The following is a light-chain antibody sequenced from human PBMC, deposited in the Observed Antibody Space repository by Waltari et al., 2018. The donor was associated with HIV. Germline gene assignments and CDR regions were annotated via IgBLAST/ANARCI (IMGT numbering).Light chain of an antibody. CDR1: SSDVGGYNY. CDR2: EVS. CDR3: SSYTSSSTSHV. V-gene: IGLV2-14*01. Sequence: QSALTQPASVSGSPGQSITISCTGTSSDVGGYNYVSWYQQHPGKAPKLMIYEVSNRPSGVSNRFSGSKSGNTAPLTISGLQAEDEADYYCSSYTSSSTSHVFGTGTKVTVL. J-gene: IGLJ1*01.